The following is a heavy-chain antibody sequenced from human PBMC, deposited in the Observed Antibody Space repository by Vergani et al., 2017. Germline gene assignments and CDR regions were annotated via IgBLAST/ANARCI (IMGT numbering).Heavy chain of an antibody. D-gene: IGHD3-3*01. J-gene: IGHJ4*02. CDR1: GFSLSTSGMR. CDR2: IDWDDDK. CDR3: ARTRFGSGVVGNYFDY. Sequence: QVTLKESGPALVKPTQTLTLTCTFSGFSLSTSGMRVSWIRQPPGKALEWLARIDWDDDKFYSTSLKTRLTISKDTSKNQVVLTMTNMDPVDTATYYCARTRFGSGVVGNYFDYWGQGTLVTVSS. V-gene: IGHV2-70*04.